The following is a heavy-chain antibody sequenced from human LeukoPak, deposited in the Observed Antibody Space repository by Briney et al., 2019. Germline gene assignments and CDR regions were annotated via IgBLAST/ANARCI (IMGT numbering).Heavy chain of an antibody. D-gene: IGHD2-15*01. CDR1: GFTFSSYE. V-gene: IGHV3-48*03. CDR2: ISSSGSTI. J-gene: IGHJ4*02. CDR3: AGFDGVAANFDY. Sequence: GGSLRLSCAASGFTFSSYEMNWVRQAPGKGLEWVSYISSSGSTIYYADSVKGRFTISRDNAKNSLYLQMNSLRAEDTAVYYFAGFDGVAANFDYWGQGTLVTVSS.